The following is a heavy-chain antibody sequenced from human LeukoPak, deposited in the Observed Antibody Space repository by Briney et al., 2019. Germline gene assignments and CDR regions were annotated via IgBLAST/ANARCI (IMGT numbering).Heavy chain of an antibody. CDR1: GYTFTGYY. J-gene: IGHJ3*02. CDR2: INPNSVGT. V-gene: IGHV1-2*02. D-gene: IGHD2-15*01. Sequence: ASVKVSCKAAGYTFTGYYIHWGRHAPGQGLQGMGWINPNSVGTKYAQNFHVRVTITRYTSISTAYMELSTLRSDETAVYYCARDIVVLAAAGAPHAFDIWGQGTMVTVSS. CDR3: ARDIVVLAAAGAPHAFDI.